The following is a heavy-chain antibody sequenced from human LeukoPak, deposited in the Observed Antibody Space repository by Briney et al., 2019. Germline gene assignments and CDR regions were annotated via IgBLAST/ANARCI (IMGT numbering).Heavy chain of an antibody. J-gene: IGHJ4*02. Sequence: KPSETLSLTCTVSGDSISTYYWSWIRQPPGKGLEWIGYIYYRVTSDYNPSLKSRVTMSVDMSTRQISLKLSSVTAADTAVYYCARGGGRKLSSWYRYPPPRAFDYWGQGTLVTVSS. CDR2: IYYRVTS. D-gene: IGHD6-13*01. CDR1: GDSISTYY. V-gene: IGHV4-59*12. CDR3: ARGGGRKLSSWYRYPPPRAFDY.